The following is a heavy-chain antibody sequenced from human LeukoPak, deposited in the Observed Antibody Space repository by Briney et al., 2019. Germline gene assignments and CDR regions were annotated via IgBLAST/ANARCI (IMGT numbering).Heavy chain of an antibody. J-gene: IGHJ4*02. CDR2: ISYDGSNK. D-gene: IGHD3-10*01. CDR3: ARSGVGDYYGSGEGKFDY. V-gene: IGHV3-30*01. CDR1: GFTFSSYA. Sequence: GGSLRLSCAASGFTFSSYAMHWVRQAPGKGLEWVAVISYDGSNKYYADSVKDRFTISRDNSKNTLYLQMNSLRAEDTAVYYCARSGVGDYYGSGEGKFDYWGQGTLVTVSS.